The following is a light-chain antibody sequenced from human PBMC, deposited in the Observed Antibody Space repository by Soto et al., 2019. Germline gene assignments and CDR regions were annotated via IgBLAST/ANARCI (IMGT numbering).Light chain of an antibody. CDR1: SSDVGGYNY. CDR3: SSYTSSSNQV. Sequence: QSALTQPASVSGSPGQSITISCTGTSSDVGGYNYVSWYQQHPGKAPKLMIYEVSNRPSGVSNRFSGPKSGNTASLTISGLQADDEADYYCSSYTSSSNQVLGNGTKLTVL. V-gene: IGLV2-14*01. CDR2: EVS. J-gene: IGLJ1*01.